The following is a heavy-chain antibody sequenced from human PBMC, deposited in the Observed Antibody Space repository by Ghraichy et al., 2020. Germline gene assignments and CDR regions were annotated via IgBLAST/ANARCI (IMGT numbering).Heavy chain of an antibody. CDR1: GFTFSIYW. J-gene: IGHJ6*03. CDR3: ARAANNYFNFMDV. CDR2: INSDGTSR. D-gene: IGHD4/OR15-4a*01. Sequence: GGSLRLSCAASGFTFSIYWMHWVRQTPGKGLVWVSRINSDGTSRAYADSVKGRFTVSRDNAKNTLYLQINSLGAEDTAVYYCARAANNYFNFMDVWGKGTTVTVSS. V-gene: IGHV3-74*01.